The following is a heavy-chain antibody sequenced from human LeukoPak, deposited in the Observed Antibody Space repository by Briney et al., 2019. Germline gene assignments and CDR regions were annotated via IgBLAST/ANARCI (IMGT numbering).Heavy chain of an antibody. CDR3: ARAKYYYDSSGYCD. Sequence: GGSLRLSCAASGFTFDDYGMSWVGQAPGKGLEWVSGINWNGGSTGYADSVKGRFTISRDNAKNSLYLQMNSLRAEDTALYYCARAKYYYDSSGYCDWGQGTLVTVSS. CDR2: INWNGGST. CDR1: GFTFDDYG. D-gene: IGHD3-22*01. J-gene: IGHJ4*02. V-gene: IGHV3-20*04.